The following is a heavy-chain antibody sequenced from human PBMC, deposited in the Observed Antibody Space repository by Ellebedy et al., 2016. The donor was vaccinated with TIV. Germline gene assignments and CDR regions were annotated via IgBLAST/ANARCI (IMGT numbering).Heavy chain of an antibody. V-gene: IGHV3-30*18. CDR3: VKESDAFHI. CDR1: GFTFSTYA. J-gene: IGHJ3*02. CDR2: ISNDGGSK. Sequence: GESLKISXAASGFTFSTYAMHWVRQAPGKGLEWVSYISNDGGSKHYVDSVKGRFTISRDNSKNTLYLQMNSLRPEDTAVYYCVKESDAFHIWGQGTMVTVSS.